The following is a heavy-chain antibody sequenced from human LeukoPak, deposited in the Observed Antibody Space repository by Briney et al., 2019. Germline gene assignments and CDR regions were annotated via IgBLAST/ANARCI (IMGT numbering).Heavy chain of an antibody. CDR2: IYYSGST. D-gene: IGHD3-22*01. Sequence: SETLSLTCTVSGGSISSSSYYWGWIRQPPGKGLEWIGSIYYSGSTYYNPSLKSRVTMSLDTSKRQFSLKLSSVTAADTAVYYCARDGSYDTSGYYYSLYWGQGTLVTVSS. CDR1: GGSISSSSYY. V-gene: IGHV4-39*07. CDR3: ARDGSYDTSGYYYSLY. J-gene: IGHJ4*02.